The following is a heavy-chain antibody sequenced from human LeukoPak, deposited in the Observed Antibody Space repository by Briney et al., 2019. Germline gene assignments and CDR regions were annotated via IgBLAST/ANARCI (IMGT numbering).Heavy chain of an antibody. CDR1: GFTFISNA. J-gene: IGHJ5*02. V-gene: IGHV3-23*01. CDR3: AKCYCSGGSCYCLDP. CDR2: VTGSDDST. D-gene: IGHD2-15*01. Sequence: PGGSLRLSCAASGFTFISNAMSWVRQAPGKGLEWISTVTGSDDSTYYADSVKGRFTVSRDYSKNTLYLQMNSLRAEDTAVYYCAKCYCSGGSCYCLDPWGQGTLVTVSS.